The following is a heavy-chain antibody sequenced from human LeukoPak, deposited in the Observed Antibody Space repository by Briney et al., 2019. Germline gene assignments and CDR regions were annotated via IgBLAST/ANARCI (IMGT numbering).Heavy chain of an antibody. CDR2: IRSKANSYAT. CDR3: TSGDSGSYYGVDY. V-gene: IGHV3-73*01. J-gene: IGHJ4*02. D-gene: IGHD1-26*01. CDR1: GFTFSGSA. Sequence: GGSLRLSCAVSGFTFSGSAMHWVRQASGKGLEWVGRIRSKANSYATAYAASVKGRFTISRDDSQSTAYLHMDSLKTEDTAVYYCTSGDSGSYYGVDYWGQGTLVTVSS.